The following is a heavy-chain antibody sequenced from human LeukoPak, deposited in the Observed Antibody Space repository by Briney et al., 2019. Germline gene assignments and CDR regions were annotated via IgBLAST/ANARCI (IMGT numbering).Heavy chain of an antibody. D-gene: IGHD3-22*01. CDR1: GYSFTGHY. Sequence: ASVKVSCKASGYSFTGHYMHWVRQAPGQGLEWMGWINPKSGGTNYAQKLHGRVTMTTDTSTSTAYMELRSLRSDGTAVYYCARDGAYYDSSGSYYADGDDYWGQGTLVSVSS. CDR2: INPKSGGT. CDR3: ARDGAYYDSSGSYYADGDDY. J-gene: IGHJ4*02. V-gene: IGHV1-2*02.